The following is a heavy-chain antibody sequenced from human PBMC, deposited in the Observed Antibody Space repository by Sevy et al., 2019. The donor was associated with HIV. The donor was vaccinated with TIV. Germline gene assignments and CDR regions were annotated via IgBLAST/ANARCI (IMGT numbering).Heavy chain of an antibody. D-gene: IGHD5-12*01. CDR2: ISYDGSNK. CDR1: GFTFSSYG. J-gene: IGHJ3*02. Sequence: GGSLRLSCAASGFTFSSYGMHWVRQAPGKGLEWVAVISYDGSNKYYGDSVKGRFTISRDNSKNTLYLQMNSLRAEETAVYYCVKWSMGGGRWLQLCAFDIWGQGTMVTVSS. CDR3: VKWSMGGGRWLQLCAFDI. V-gene: IGHV3-30*18.